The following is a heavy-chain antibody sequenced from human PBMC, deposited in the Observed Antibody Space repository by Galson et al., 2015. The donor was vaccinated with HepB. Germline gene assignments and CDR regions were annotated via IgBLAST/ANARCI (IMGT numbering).Heavy chain of an antibody. V-gene: IGHV3-33*01. D-gene: IGHD3-22*01. CDR2: IWYDAINE. CDR3: VGTDSRGQHYYYMDV. CDR1: GFSISAYG. J-gene: IGHJ6*03. Sequence: SLRLSCAASGFSISAYGMHWVRQAPGKGREWVAVIWYDAINEYYAHYVKGRFTISRDNSKNTVSLQMNSLRVEDPAVYYCVGTDSRGQHYYYMDVWGKGTTVTVSS.